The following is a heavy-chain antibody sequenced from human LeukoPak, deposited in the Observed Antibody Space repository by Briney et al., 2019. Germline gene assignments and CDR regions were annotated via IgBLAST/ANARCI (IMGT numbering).Heavy chain of an antibody. CDR2: IRGDGSRQ. CDR1: GFTLSNYW. D-gene: IGHD3-22*01. J-gene: IGHJ3*02. V-gene: IGHV3-7*01. Sequence: GGSLRLSCAASGFTLSNYWMVWVRQAPGEGLEWVANIRGDGSRQYYLDSVKGRFTISRDNAKNSLYLQMSSLRADDTAVYYCVRDANYHDGSNYYDVLDIWGQGTMVTVSS. CDR3: VRDANYHDGSNYYDVLDI.